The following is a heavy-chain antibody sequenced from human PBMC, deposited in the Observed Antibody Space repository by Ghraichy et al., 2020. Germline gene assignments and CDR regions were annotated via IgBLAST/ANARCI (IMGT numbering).Heavy chain of an antibody. Sequence: GGSLRLSCAASGFTFSSYAMSWVRQAPGKGLEWGSAISGSGGSTYYAYSVKGRFTISRDNSKNTLYLQMNSLRAEDTAVYYCAKNSGIAVAGTHFDYWGQGTLVTVSS. CDR1: GFTFSSYA. CDR3: AKNSGIAVAGTHFDY. D-gene: IGHD6-19*01. J-gene: IGHJ4*02. V-gene: IGHV3-23*01. CDR2: ISGSGGST.